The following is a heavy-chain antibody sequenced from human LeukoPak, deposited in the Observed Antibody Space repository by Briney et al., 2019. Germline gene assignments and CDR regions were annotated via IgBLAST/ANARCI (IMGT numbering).Heavy chain of an antibody. CDR1: GGSISSYY. CDR2: IYYSGST. CDR3: ARANWGNAIDY. V-gene: IGHV4-59*08. Sequence: SETLSLTCTVSGGSISSYYWSWIRQPPGKGLEWIGYIYYSGSTNYNPYLKRRATISVDTSKNQLTLKLSAVTAADTAAYYCARANWGNAIDYWGQGTLVTVSS. D-gene: IGHD7-27*01. J-gene: IGHJ4*02.